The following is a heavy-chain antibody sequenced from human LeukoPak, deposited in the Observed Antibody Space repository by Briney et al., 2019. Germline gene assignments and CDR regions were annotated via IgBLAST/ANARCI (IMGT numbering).Heavy chain of an antibody. CDR1: GFTFSSYA. D-gene: IGHD3-22*01. CDR2: ISGSGGST. Sequence: GGSLRLSCAASGFTFSSYAMSWVRQAPGKGLEWVSAISGSGGSTYYADSVKGRFTISRDNSKNTLYLQMNSLRAEDTAVYYCAYLVVVTPTAEYFQHWGQGTLVTVSS. V-gene: IGHV3-23*01. J-gene: IGHJ1*01. CDR3: AYLVVVTPTAEYFQH.